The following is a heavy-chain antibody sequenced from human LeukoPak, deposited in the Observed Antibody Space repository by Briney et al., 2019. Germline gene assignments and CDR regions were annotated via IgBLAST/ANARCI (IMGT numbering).Heavy chain of an antibody. Sequence: SETLSLTCTVSGGSISSSSYYWGWIRQPPGKGLEWVGSVYYSGNTFYSPSLKSRVTISVDTSKNHFSLRLISVTAADTAVYYCATYKGKVRGVTIYYYYMDVWGKGTTVTISS. CDR1: GGSISSSSYY. J-gene: IGHJ6*03. CDR2: VYYSGNT. D-gene: IGHD3-10*01. V-gene: IGHV4-39*02. CDR3: ATYKGKVRGVTIYYYYMDV.